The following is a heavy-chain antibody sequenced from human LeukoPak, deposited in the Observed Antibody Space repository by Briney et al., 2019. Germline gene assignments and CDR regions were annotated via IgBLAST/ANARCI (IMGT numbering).Heavy chain of an antibody. CDR3: AKLMTTVTTDFDY. CDR1: GFTFSSYG. D-gene: IGHD4-17*01. Sequence: GGSLRLSCAASGFTFSSYGMHWVRQAPGKGLEWVAVISYDRSNKYYADSVKGRFTISRDNSKNTLYLQMNSLRAEDTAVYYCAKLMTTVTTDFDYWGQGTLVTVSS. J-gene: IGHJ4*02. V-gene: IGHV3-30*18. CDR2: ISYDRSNK.